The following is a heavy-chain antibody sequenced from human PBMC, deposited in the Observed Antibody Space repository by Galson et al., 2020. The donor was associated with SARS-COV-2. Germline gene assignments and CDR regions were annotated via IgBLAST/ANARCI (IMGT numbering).Heavy chain of an antibody. CDR3: ARAPTSSGFLYYYYYGMDA. Sequence: SQTLSLTCTVYGGSFSAYYWSWIRQPPGKGLEWIGDIYHSGRTNYNPSLKSRVTISVDTSKNQFSLNLGSVTAADAAVYYCARAPTSSGFLYYYYYGMDAWGQGTTVTVSS. CDR1: GGSFSAYY. V-gene: IGHV4-34*01. J-gene: IGHJ6*02. D-gene: IGHD3-22*01. CDR2: IYHSGRT.